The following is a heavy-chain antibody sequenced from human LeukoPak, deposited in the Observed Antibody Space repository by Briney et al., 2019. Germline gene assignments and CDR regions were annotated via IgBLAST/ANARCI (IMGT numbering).Heavy chain of an antibody. Sequence: GGSLRLSCATSGFTFSNYEMNWVRQAPGKGLEWISYLTTSGSTKYYADSVKGRFTISRDDAKNSLFLQMNSLIAEDTAVYYCARDRDPGYYDTNGYRRVNAFDIWGQGTMVTVSS. CDR1: GFTFSNYE. CDR3: ARDRDPGYYDTNGYRRVNAFDI. CDR2: LTTSGSTK. V-gene: IGHV3-48*03. J-gene: IGHJ3*02. D-gene: IGHD3-22*01.